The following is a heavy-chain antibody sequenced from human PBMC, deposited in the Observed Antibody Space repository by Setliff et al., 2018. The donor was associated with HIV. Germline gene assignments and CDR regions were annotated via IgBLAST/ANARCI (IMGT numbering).Heavy chain of an antibody. CDR2: IYYSGST. Sequence: PSETLSLTCDVSGFSITSGYYWGWIRQPPGKGLEWIGYIYYSGSTNYNPSLKSRVTISVDRSKNQFSLKLSSVTAADTAVYYCARGPANGWSGHWGQGTLVTVSS. D-gene: IGHD6-19*01. J-gene: IGHJ4*02. CDR3: ARGPANGWSGH. CDR1: GFSITSGYY. V-gene: IGHV4-61*05.